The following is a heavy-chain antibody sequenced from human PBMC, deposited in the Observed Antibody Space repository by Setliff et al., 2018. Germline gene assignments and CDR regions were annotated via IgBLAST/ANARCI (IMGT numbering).Heavy chain of an antibody. J-gene: IGHJ4*01. CDR2: INPHGSEK. V-gene: IGHV3-7*01. CDR1: GFTFSRYW. D-gene: IGHD3-22*01. CDR3: AKEIQPRRGPVYDSSGLAFDY. Sequence: GESLKISCAASGFTFSRYWMSWVRQTPQKGLEWLASINPHGSEKYYADSVKGRFTISRDNAKNSLSLQMNNLRTEDTAVYYCAKEIQPRRGPVYDSSGLAFDYWGQGTLVTVSS.